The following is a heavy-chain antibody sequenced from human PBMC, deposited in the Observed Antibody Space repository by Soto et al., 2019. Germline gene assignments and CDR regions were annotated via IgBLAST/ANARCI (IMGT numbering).Heavy chain of an antibody. CDR2: IYWDDDK. CDR3: AHRQRTVYFDY. V-gene: IGHV2-5*02. CDR1: GFSLSTSGVG. Sequence: QITLKESVPTLVKPTQTLTLTCTFSGFSLSTSGVGVGWIRQPPGKALEWLALIYWDDDKRYSPSLNSRLTITEDTSNNQVVLTMTNMDPVDTATYYCAHRQRTVYFDYWGQGTLVTVSS. D-gene: IGHD4-17*01. J-gene: IGHJ4*02.